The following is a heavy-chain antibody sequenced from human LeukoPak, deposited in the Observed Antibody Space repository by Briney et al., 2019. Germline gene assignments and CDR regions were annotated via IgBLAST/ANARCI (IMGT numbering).Heavy chain of an antibody. J-gene: IGHJ4*02. CDR2: IYYSGST. D-gene: IGHD3-22*01. CDR3: ARVRVSSGSHPWYFDY. V-gene: IGHV4-59*01. Sequence: SETLSLTCTVSRGSISIYYWSWIRQPPGQGLEWSGYIYYSGSTDYNPSLKSRVNISVDTSKNQFSLKLSSVTAADTAVYFCARVRVSSGSHPWYFDYWGQGTLVTVSS. CDR1: RGSISIYY.